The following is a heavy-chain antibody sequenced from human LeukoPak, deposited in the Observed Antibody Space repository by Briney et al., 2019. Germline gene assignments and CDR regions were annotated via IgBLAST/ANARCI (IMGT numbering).Heavy chain of an antibody. D-gene: IGHD3-10*01. CDR1: GFTFGNYA. CDR3: TRTPSLSWFDP. J-gene: IGHJ5*02. CDR2: IRSKTHGGTT. V-gene: IGHV3-49*04. Sequence: GGSLRLSCTASGFTFGNYAMSWARQAPGKGLEWVGFIRSKTHGGTTEYAASVKGRFIISRDDSRSIAYLQMNSLKTEDTAVYYCTRTPSLSWFDPWGQGTLVTVSS.